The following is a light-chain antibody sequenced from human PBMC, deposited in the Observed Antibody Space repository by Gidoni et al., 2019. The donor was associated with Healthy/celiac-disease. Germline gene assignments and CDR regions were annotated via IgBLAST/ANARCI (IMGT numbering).Light chain of an antibody. Sequence: DIQMTQSPSSLSASVGDRVTITCPASQSISSYLNWYQQKPGKAPKLLIYAESSLQSGVPSRFSGSGSGTDFTLTISSLQPEDFATYYCQQSYSTPLTFGGGTKVEIK. CDR2: AES. CDR3: QQSYSTPLT. J-gene: IGKJ4*01. CDR1: QSISSY. V-gene: IGKV1-39*01.